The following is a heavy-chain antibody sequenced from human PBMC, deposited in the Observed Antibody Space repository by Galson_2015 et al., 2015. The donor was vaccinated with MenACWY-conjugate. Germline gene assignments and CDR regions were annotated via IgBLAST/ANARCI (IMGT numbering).Heavy chain of an antibody. CDR2: INSDGSGT. CDR1: GFTFSSYW. J-gene: IGHJ6*02. Sequence: SLRLSCAASGFTFSSYWMHWVRQAPGKGLVWVSRINSDGSGTSYADSVKGRFSISRDNAKKPLYLQMNSLRAEDTAVYYCARLFSHGMDVWGQGTTVTVSS. D-gene: IGHD3-9*01. V-gene: IGHV3-74*01. CDR3: ARLFSHGMDV.